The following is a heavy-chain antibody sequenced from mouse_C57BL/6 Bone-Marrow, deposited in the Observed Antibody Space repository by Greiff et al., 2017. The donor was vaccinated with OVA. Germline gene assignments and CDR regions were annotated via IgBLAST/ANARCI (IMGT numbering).Heavy chain of an antibody. Sequence: VQLQQPGAELVKPGASVKLSCKASGYTFTSYWMHWVKQRPGRGLEWIGRIDPNSGGTKYNEKFKSKATLTVDKSSSTAYMQLSSLTSEDSAVYYCAIRGTVVEDGYYFDYWGQGTTLTVSS. V-gene: IGHV1-62-3*01. CDR1: GYTFTSYW. D-gene: IGHD1-1*01. CDR3: AIRGTVVEDGYYFDY. J-gene: IGHJ2*01. CDR2: IDPNSGGT.